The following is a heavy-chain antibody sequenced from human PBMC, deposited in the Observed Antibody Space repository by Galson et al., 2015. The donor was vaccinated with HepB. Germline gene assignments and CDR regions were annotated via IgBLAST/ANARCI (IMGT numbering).Heavy chain of an antibody. D-gene: IGHD6-13*01. CDR3: AKRGYSSSWYPDYFDY. Sequence: SLRLSCAASGFTFSSYGMHWVRQAPGKGLEWVAVISYDGSNKYYADSVKGRFTISRDNSKNTLYLQMNSLRAEDTAVYYCAKRGYSSSWYPDYFDYWGRGTLITVAS. V-gene: IGHV3-30*18. CDR2: ISYDGSNK. CDR1: GFTFSSYG. J-gene: IGHJ4*01.